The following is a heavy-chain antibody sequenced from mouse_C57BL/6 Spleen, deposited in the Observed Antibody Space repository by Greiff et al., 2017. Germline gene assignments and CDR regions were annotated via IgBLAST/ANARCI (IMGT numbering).Heavy chain of an antibody. J-gene: IGHJ2*01. CDR3: ARSPNYYGSRSFDY. V-gene: IGHV1-75*01. CDR2: IFPGSGST. CDR1: GYTFTDYY. D-gene: IGHD1-1*01. Sequence: VQLQQSGPELVKPGASVKISCKASGYTFTDYYINWVKQRPGQGLEWIGWIFPGSGSTYYNEKFKGKATLTVDKSSNTACMLLISLTSEDSAVXFCARSPNYYGSRSFDYWGQGTTLTVSS.